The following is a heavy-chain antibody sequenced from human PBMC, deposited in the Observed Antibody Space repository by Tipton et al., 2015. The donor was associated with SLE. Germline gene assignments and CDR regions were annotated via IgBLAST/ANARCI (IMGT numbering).Heavy chain of an antibody. J-gene: IGHJ3*02. Sequence: TLSLTCTVSGGSISSYYWSWIRQPPGKGLEWIGYIYYSGSTNYNPSLKSRVTISVDTSKNQFSLKLGSVTAADTAVYYCARTIYGSATNAFDIWGQGTMVTVSS. CDR1: GGSISSYY. CDR3: ARTIYGSATNAFDI. CDR2: IYYSGST. V-gene: IGHV4-59*01. D-gene: IGHD1-26*01.